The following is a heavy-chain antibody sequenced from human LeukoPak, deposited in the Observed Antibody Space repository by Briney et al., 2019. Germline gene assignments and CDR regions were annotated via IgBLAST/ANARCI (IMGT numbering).Heavy chain of an antibody. CDR1: VYTFTSYA. J-gene: IGHJ4*01. Sequence: GASVKVSCKTSVYTFTSYAIHWGRQDPGQRLEWMGCINGDNAHIQYSQKFQGRVPITRDTSASQAYMELRRLKSEDLDVFYCVRGGPNSGGSPLDYWXXGTLVSVSS. V-gene: IGHV1-3*03. CDR3: VRGGPNSGGSPLDY. D-gene: IGHD6-25*01. CDR2: INGDNAHI.